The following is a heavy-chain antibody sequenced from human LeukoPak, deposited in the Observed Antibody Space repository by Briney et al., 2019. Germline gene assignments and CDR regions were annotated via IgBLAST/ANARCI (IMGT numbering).Heavy chain of an antibody. J-gene: IGHJ6*02. CDR3: ARDLSRESSGWYFYYYYGMDV. CDR1: GYTFRDFG. D-gene: IGHD6-19*01. Sequence: ASVKVSCKASGYTFRDFGINWVRQATGQGLEWMGWMNPNSGNTGYAQKFQGRVTMTRNTSISAAYMELSSLRSEDTAVYYCARDLSRESSGWYFYYYYGMDVWGQGTTVTVSS. CDR2: MNPNSGNT. V-gene: IGHV1-8*01.